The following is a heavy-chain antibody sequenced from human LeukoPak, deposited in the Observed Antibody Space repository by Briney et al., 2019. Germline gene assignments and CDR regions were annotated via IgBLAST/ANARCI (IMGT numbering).Heavy chain of an antibody. D-gene: IGHD3-3*01. Sequence: SETLSLTCTVSGVSVGSGSYYWSWIRQPPGKGLEWIGYIYYSGSTNYNPSLKSRVTISVDTSKNQFSLKLSSVTAADTAVYYCARGVPDFWSGYYRGGYFDYWGQGTLVTVSS. CDR1: GVSVGSGSYY. CDR2: IYYSGST. V-gene: IGHV4-61*01. CDR3: ARGVPDFWSGYYRGGYFDY. J-gene: IGHJ4*02.